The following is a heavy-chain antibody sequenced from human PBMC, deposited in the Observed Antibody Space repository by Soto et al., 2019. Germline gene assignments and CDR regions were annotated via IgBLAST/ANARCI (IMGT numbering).Heavy chain of an antibody. Sequence: QVQLVESGGGVVQPGRSLRLSCAASGFTFSSYGMHWVRQAPGKGLEWVAVISYDGSNKYYADSVKGRFTISRDNSKNTLYLQMNSLRAEDTAVYYCAKEQDPRFVYDFWSGYYHNFDYWGQGTLVTVSS. D-gene: IGHD3-3*01. CDR2: ISYDGSNK. V-gene: IGHV3-30*18. CDR3: AKEQDPRFVYDFWSGYYHNFDY. CDR1: GFTFSSYG. J-gene: IGHJ4*02.